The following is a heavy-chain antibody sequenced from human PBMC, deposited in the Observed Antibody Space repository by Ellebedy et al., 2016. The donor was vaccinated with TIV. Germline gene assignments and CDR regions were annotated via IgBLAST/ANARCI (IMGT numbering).Heavy chain of an antibody. V-gene: IGHV1-8*01. CDR3: ARFSRRQQMKQGMDV. Sequence: DSVKVSCXASGYTFTSYDINWVRQATGQGLEWMGWMNPNSGNTGYAPKFQGRVTMTRNTSITTAYMELSSLRSEDTAVYYCARFSRRQQMKQGMDVWGQGTTVTVSS. CDR2: MNPNSGNT. D-gene: IGHD6-13*01. CDR1: GYTFTSYD. J-gene: IGHJ6*02.